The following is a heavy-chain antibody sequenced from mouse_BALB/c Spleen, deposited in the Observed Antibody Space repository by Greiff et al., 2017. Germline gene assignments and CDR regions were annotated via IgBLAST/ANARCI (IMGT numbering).Heavy chain of an antibody. CDR1: GDSITSGY. CDR3: ARSRWLRGTHYFDY. J-gene: IGHJ2*01. D-gene: IGHD2-2*01. Sequence: EVQLQESGPSLVKPSQTLSLTCSVTGDSITSGYWNWIRKFPGNKLEYMGYISYSGSTYYNPSLKSRISITRDTSKNQYYLQLNSVTTEDTATYYCARSRWLRGTHYFDYWGQGTTLTVSS. V-gene: IGHV3-8*02. CDR2: ISYSGST.